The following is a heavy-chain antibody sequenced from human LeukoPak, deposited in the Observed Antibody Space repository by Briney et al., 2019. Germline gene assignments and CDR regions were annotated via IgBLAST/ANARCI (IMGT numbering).Heavy chain of an antibody. Sequence: SKTLSLTCTVSSGSISSSSYYWGWIRQPPGKGLEWIGSIYYSGSTYYNPSLKSRVTISVDTSKNQFSLKLSSVTAADTAVYYCARGTLRGIAAAGTGEYFQHWGQGTLVTVSS. CDR3: ARGTLRGIAAAGTGEYFQH. CDR2: IYYSGST. V-gene: IGHV4-39*01. D-gene: IGHD6-13*01. J-gene: IGHJ1*01. CDR1: SGSISSSSYY.